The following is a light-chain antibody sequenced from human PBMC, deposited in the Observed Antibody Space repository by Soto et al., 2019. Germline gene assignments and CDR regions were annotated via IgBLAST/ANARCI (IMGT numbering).Light chain of an antibody. CDR2: KVS. J-gene: IGKJ1*01. CDR3: MQGTHWPPWT. CDR1: QSLVYTDGNTY. Sequence: DVVLTQSPLSLPVTLGQPASISCRSSQSLVYTDGNTYLSLFHQRPGQSPRRLIYKVSTRDSGVPERFSGSGSDTDFTLKISRVEAEDVGVYYCMQGTHWPPWTFGQGTKVELK. V-gene: IGKV2-30*01.